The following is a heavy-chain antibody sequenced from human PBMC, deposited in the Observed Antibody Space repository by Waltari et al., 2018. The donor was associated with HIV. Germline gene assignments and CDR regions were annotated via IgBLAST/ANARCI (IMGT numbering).Heavy chain of an antibody. CDR1: GFTFRTYW. CDR3: ARGGFYGSGSKVN. V-gene: IGHV3-7*04. Sequence: EVQLVESGGGLVQPGGSLRLPCAASGFTFRTYWMSVVRQAPGKGLDWVANKKQDGSEKYYVDSVNGRFTISRDNAENSLYLQMNSLRAEDTAVYYCARGGFYGSGSKVNWGQGTLVTVSS. CDR2: KKQDGSEK. D-gene: IGHD3-10*01. J-gene: IGHJ4*02.